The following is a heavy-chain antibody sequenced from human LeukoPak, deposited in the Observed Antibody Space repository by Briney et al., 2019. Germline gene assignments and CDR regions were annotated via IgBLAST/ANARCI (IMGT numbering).Heavy chain of an antibody. CDR3: AKEGRWLATDAFDI. Sequence: PGGSLRLSCAASGFTFDDYAMHWVRQAPGKGLEWVSLISGDGGSTYYADSVKGRFTISRDNSKNSLYLQMNSLRTEDTALYYCAKEGRWLATDAFDIWGQGTKVTVSS. J-gene: IGHJ3*02. V-gene: IGHV3-43*02. D-gene: IGHD6-19*01. CDR2: ISGDGGST. CDR1: GFTFDDYA.